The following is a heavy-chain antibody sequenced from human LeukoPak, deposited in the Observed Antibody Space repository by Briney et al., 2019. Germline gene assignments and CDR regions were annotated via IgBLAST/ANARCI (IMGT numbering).Heavy chain of an antibody. Sequence: PSETLSLTCTVSGYSISSGYYWGWIRQAPGKGLEWIGSIYYSENTYYNSSLKSRVTISVDTSKNQFSLKLNSVTAADTAVYFCARRTYSASYWKHFDYWGQGTLVTVSS. J-gene: IGHJ4*02. CDR3: ARRTYSASYWKHFDY. CDR1: GYSISSGYY. CDR2: IYYSENT. D-gene: IGHD1-26*01. V-gene: IGHV4-38-2*02.